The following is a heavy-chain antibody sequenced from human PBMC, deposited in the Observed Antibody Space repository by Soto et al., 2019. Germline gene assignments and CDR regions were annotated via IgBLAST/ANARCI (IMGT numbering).Heavy chain of an antibody. CDR1: GFTFSNFG. CDR2: VSFDGTKK. J-gene: IGHJ3*02. CDR3: AKDYLGNRNVFDT. D-gene: IGHD2-15*01. Sequence: GGSLRLSCVASGFTFSNFGMHWVRQAPGKGLEWVASVSFDGTKKYSADSVKGRTIISRDSSKNTLYLQMSSLRTGNTFVFYCAKDYLGNRNVFDTWGRGTMVTVSS. V-gene: IGHV3-30*02.